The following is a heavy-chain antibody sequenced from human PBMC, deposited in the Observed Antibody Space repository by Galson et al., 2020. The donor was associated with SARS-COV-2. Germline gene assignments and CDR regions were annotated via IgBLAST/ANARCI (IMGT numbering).Heavy chain of an antibody. CDR3: AREGGSGIVAAPTDY. CDR1: GFTFSDCA. D-gene: IGHD6-6*01. V-gene: IGHV3-33*01. J-gene: IGHJ4*02. CDR2: IWYDGRNK. Sequence: PGGSLRLSCAASGFTFSDCAMHWVRQAPGKGLEWVAVIWYDGRNKYYAYSVKGRFTISRDNSKNTLYLQMNSLRGEDTAVYYCAREGGSGIVAAPTDYWGQGTLVTVSS.